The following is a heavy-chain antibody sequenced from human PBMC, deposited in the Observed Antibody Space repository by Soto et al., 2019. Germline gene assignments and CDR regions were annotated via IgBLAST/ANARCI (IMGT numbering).Heavy chain of an antibody. Sequence: EVQLVESGGDLVQPGGSLRLSCVASGFTFGSFSMSWVRQSPGKGPEWISHISGNSRIIYYADSVKGRFTISRDEAKNSLHLQMNSLRAEDTAVYYCAKRGYQLLRSDYYYGLDVWGQGTTVTVSS. CDR1: GFTFGSFS. CDR2: ISGNSRII. CDR3: AKRGYQLLRSDYYYGLDV. J-gene: IGHJ6*02. V-gene: IGHV3-48*01. D-gene: IGHD2-2*01.